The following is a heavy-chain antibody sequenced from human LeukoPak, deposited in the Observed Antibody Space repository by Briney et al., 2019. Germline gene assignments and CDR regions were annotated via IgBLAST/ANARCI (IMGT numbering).Heavy chain of an antibody. D-gene: IGHD5-18*01. CDR3: ARDPSSLLQDTSYFDY. J-gene: IGHJ4*02. V-gene: IGHV3-30-3*01. Sequence: GGSLRLSCAASGFTFSSYAMHWVRQAPGKGLEWVAVISYDGSNKYYADSVKGRFTISRDNSKNTLYLQMNSLRAEDTAVYYCARDPSSLLQDTSYFDYWGQGTLVTVSS. CDR2: ISYDGSNK. CDR1: GFTFSSYA.